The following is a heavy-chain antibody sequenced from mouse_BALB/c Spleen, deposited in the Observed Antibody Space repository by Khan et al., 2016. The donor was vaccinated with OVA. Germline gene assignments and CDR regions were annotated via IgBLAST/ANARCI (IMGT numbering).Heavy chain of an antibody. CDR2: IIYTGYT. Sequence: EVQLQESGPSLVKPSQTLSLTCSVTGDSITSGYWNWIRKFPGNKLEYMGYIIYTGYTYYYPSLNSRISITRHTSKNQDYLQLSSVTDEDTAAYYCARSTYRYAFVYWGQGTLVTVSA. V-gene: IGHV3-8*02. D-gene: IGHD2-12*01. CDR3: ARSTYRYAFVY. CDR1: GDSITSGY. J-gene: IGHJ3*01.